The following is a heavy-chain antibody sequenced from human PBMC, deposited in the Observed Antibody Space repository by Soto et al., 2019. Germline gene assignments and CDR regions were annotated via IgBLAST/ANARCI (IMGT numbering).Heavy chain of an antibody. J-gene: IGHJ6*03. CDR2: MNPNSGNT. CDR3: ATSGAYYYYYYMDV. V-gene: IGHV1-8*01. Sequence: ASLKVSCKASGYTFTSYDINWVRQATGQGLEWMGWMNPNSGNTGYAQKFQGRVTMTRNTSISTAYMELSSLRSEDTAVYYCATSGAYYYYYYMDVWGKGTTVNVSS. D-gene: IGHD1-26*01. CDR1: GYTFTSYD.